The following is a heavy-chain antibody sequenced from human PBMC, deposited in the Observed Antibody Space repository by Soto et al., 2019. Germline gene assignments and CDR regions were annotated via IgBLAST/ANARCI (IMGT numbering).Heavy chain of an antibody. D-gene: IGHD6-6*01. CDR2: ISGSGGTI. CDR1: GFTFSNYA. V-gene: IGHV3-23*01. Sequence: EVQLLESGGGLAQPGGSLRLSCAASGFTFSNYAMSWVRQAPGKGLEWVSGISGSGGTIYYADSVKGRFTISRDNSKNTLYLQMNSLRAEDTAIYFCAKDQVAARRYYYYGMDVWGQGTTVTVSS. CDR3: AKDQVAARRYYYYGMDV. J-gene: IGHJ6*02.